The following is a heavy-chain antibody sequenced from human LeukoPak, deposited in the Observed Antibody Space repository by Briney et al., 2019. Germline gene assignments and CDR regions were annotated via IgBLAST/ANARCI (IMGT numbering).Heavy chain of an antibody. Sequence: SETLSLTCTVSGGSISSYYWSWIRQPPGKGLEWIGYIYYSGSTNYNPSLKSRVTISVDTSKNQFSLKLSSVTAADTAVYYCASAYCSSTSCPIDYWGQGTLVTVSS. CDR1: GGSISSYY. J-gene: IGHJ4*02. CDR2: IYYSGST. V-gene: IGHV4-59*01. CDR3: ASAYCSSTSCPIDY. D-gene: IGHD2-2*01.